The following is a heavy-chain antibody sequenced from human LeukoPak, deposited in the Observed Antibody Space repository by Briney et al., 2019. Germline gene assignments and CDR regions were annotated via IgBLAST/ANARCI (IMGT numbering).Heavy chain of an antibody. D-gene: IGHD2-2*01. CDR3: AKDSAIVVVPAAHYFDY. J-gene: IGHJ4*02. CDR1: GFTFSSYG. Sequence: GGSLRLSCAASGFTFSSYGMHWVRQAPGKGLEWVAFIRYDGSNKYYADSVKGRFTISRDNSKNTLYLQMNSLRAEDTAVYYCAKDSAIVVVPAAHYFDYWGQGTLVTVSS. V-gene: IGHV3-30*02. CDR2: IRYDGSNK.